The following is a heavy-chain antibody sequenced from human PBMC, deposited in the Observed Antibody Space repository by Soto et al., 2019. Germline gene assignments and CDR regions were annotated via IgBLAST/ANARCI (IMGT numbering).Heavy chain of an antibody. V-gene: IGHV5-51*01. J-gene: IGHJ3*02. Sequence: GESLKISCKGPGYTFSSYWIGWVRQMPGKGLEWMGAIYPGDSDTRYSPSFQGQVTISADKSISTAYLQWISLKASDTAMYYCAKLYDSSSTYAFDIWGQGTMVTVSS. CDR3: AKLYDSSSTYAFDI. CDR1: GYTFSSYW. D-gene: IGHD3-22*01. CDR2: IYPGDSDT.